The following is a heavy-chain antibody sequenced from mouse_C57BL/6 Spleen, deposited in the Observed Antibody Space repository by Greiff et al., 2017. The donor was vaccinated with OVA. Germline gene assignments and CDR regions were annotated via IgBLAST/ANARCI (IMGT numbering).Heavy chain of an antibody. CDR1: GYTFTSYW. Sequence: QVQLQQSGAELVKPGASVKLSCKASGYTFTSYWMQWVKQRPGQGLEWIGEIDPSDSYTNYNQKFKGKATLTVDTSSSTAYMQLSSLTSEDSAVYYCARSYYYGSGRDAMDYWGQGTSVTVSS. CDR2: IDPSDSYT. V-gene: IGHV1-50*01. D-gene: IGHD1-1*01. J-gene: IGHJ4*01. CDR3: ARSYYYGSGRDAMDY.